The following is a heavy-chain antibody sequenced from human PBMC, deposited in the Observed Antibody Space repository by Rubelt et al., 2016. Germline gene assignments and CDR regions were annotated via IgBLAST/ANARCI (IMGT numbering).Heavy chain of an antibody. J-gene: IGHJ3*02. Sequence: RQAPGKGLEWVGRIKSKTDGGTTDYAAPVKGRFTISRDDSKNTLYLQMNSLRAEDTAVYYCASNTGYSSSFDIWGQGTMVTVSS. CDR2: IKSKTDGGTT. D-gene: IGHD6-13*01. CDR3: ASNTGYSSSFDI. V-gene: IGHV3-15*01.